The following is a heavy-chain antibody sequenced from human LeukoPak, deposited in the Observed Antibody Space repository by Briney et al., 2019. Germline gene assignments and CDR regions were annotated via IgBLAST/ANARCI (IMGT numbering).Heavy chain of an antibody. CDR1: GFTFSGYW. CDR3: TRNEV. D-gene: IGHD1-1*01. J-gene: IGHJ4*02. CDR2: IKQDGSNK. V-gene: IGHV3-7*01. Sequence: PGGSLRLSCAGSGFTFSGYWMSWVRQAPGKGLEWVANIKQDGSNKYYVDSLKGRFTISRDNAKNSLSLQMNSLRAEDTGVYYCTRNEVWGQGTLVTVSS.